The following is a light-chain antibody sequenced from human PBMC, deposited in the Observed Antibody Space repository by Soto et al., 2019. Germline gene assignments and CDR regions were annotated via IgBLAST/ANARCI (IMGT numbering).Light chain of an antibody. Sequence: QLVLTQPPSVSGAPGQRVTISCTGSSSNTGAGYDVHWYQQLPGTVPKLIIYSNTKRPSGVPDRFSGSKSGTSASLAITGLQAEDEADYYCQSYDSSLTIWVFGGGTKLTVL. CDR1: SSNTGAGYD. CDR3: QSYDSSLTIWV. J-gene: IGLJ3*02. V-gene: IGLV1-40*01. CDR2: SNT.